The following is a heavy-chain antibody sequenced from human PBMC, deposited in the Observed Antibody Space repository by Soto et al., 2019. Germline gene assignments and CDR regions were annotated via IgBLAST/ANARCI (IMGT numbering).Heavy chain of an antibody. CDR1: GFTVSSNY. Sequence: EVQLVESGGGLVQPGGSLRLSCAASGFTVSSNYMSWVRQVPGKGLEWVSTIYTHGTTDYADAVKGRFIIYRDSPNNTRYLEMNCLRAEVTAVYSCANDLSFPTVAGRWGQGTLGTVYS. CDR2: IYTHGTT. D-gene: IGHD2-15*01. CDR3: ANDLSFPTVAGR. V-gene: IGHV3-66*01. J-gene: IGHJ4*02.